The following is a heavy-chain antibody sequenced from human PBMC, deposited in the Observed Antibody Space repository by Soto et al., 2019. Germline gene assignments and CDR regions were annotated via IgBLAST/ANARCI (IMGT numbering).Heavy chain of an antibody. CDR3: ARGGRDKYDFWSGYYKSHYYYGMDV. Sequence: PSETVSLTYAVSGGSISRGGYSWSWIRQPPGKGLEWIGYISHSGSTYHNPPLKSRGTISVDRSKNQVSLKLSPVTAADTAVDYCARGGRDKYDFWSGYYKSHYYYGMDVRGQGTTVTVSS. CDR1: GGSISRGGYS. V-gene: IGHV4-30-2*01. J-gene: IGHJ6*02. CDR2: ISHSGST. D-gene: IGHD3-3*01.